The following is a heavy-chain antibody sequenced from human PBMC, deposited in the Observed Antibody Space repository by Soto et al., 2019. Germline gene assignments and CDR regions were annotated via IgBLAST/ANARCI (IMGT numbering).Heavy chain of an antibody. CDR1: GYTLTELS. Sequence: ASVKVSCKVSGYTLTELSMHWVRQAPGKGLEWMGGFDPEDGETIYAQKFQGRVTMTEDTSTDTAYMELSSLRSEDTAVYYCAVGYCSGGSCYSGWFDPWGQGTLVTVSS. V-gene: IGHV1-24*01. D-gene: IGHD2-15*01. CDR2: FDPEDGET. J-gene: IGHJ5*02. CDR3: AVGYCSGGSCYSGWFDP.